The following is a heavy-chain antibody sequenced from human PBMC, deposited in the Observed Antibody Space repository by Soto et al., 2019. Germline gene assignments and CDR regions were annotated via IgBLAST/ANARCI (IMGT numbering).Heavy chain of an antibody. J-gene: IGHJ3*02. V-gene: IGHV1-8*01. Sequence: QVQLVQSGAEVKKPGASVKVSCKASGYTFTSYDINWVRQASGQGLEWMGWMNPNSGNTAYAPKFQGRVTITRNTSKSTASMKLSTLRAEDTAVYYCAREAAGPFDIWGHGTMLTVSS. D-gene: IGHD3-10*01. CDR2: MNPNSGNT. CDR1: GYTFTSYD. CDR3: AREAAGPFDI.